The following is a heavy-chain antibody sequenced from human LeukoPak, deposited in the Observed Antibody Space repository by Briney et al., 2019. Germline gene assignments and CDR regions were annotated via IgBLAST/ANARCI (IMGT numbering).Heavy chain of an antibody. CDR2: IRSEPDGGTT. J-gene: IGHJ4*02. D-gene: IGHD4-17*01. V-gene: IGHV3-15*01. Sequence: GGSLRLSCAASGFTFSSYAMSWVRQAPGKGLEWVGRIRSEPDGGTTDYAAPVKGRFSFSRDDSNNTLYLHMNSLKTEDTAVYYCTIDWLDGDSSLYWGQGTLVTVSS. CDR1: GFTFSSYA. CDR3: TIDWLDGDSSLY.